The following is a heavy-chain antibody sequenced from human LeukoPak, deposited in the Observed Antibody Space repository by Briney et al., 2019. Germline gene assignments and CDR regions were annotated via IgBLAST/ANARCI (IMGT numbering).Heavy chain of an antibody. CDR3: ARDRRRDGYDNWFDP. J-gene: IGHJ5*02. CDR2: INPNSGGT. CDR1: GYTFTGYY. Sequence: ASVKVSCKASGYTFTGYYMHWVRQAPGQGLEWMGWINPNSGGTNYAQKFQGRVTMTRDTSISTAYMELSRLRSDDTAVYYCARDRRRDGYDNWFDPWGQGTLVTVSS. D-gene: IGHD5-12*01. V-gene: IGHV1-2*02.